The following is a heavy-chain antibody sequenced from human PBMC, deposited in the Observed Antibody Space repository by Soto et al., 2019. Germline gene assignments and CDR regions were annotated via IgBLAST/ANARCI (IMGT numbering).Heavy chain of an antibody. J-gene: IGHJ6*02. CDR3: AYLPCSGGSCYWFSYSGMDV. CDR1: GFSLSTCGVG. V-gene: IGHV2-5*02. CDR2: IYWDDDK. Sequence: QITLKESGPTLVKPTQSLTMPWTISGFSLSTCGVGVAWVRQPPGKALEWLGLIYWDDDKRYRPSLETRLTITKDTSKNQVVLTMTNMDSVDTATYSCAYLPCSGGSCYWFSYSGMDVWGQGTTVTVSS. D-gene: IGHD2-15*01.